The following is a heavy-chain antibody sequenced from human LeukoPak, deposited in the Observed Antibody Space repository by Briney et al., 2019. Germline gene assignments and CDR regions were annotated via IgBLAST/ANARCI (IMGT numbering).Heavy chain of an antibody. CDR2: FDPEDGET. D-gene: IGHD5-18*01. CDR3: ATALGYSYGFDY. J-gene: IGHJ4*02. Sequence: ASVKVSCKVSGCTLTALSMNSVRQAPGKGLEWMGGFDPEDGETIYAQKFQGRVTMTEDTSTDTAYMELSSLRSEDTAVYYCATALGYSYGFDYWGQGTLVTVSS. V-gene: IGHV1-24*01. CDR1: GCTLTALS.